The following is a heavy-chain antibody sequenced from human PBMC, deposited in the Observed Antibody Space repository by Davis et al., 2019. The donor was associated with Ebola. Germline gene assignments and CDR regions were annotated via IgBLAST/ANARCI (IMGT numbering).Heavy chain of an antibody. Sequence: SGPTLVKPTQTLTLTCTFSGLSLSTSGMGVAWIRQPPGQALEWLALIYWDDDKRYSPSLKSRLTITKDTSKNQVVLTMTNMDPVDTATYYCAHRRGGSGSYGVGVDVWGKGTTVTVSS. CDR2: IYWDDDK. CDR1: GLSLSTSGMG. J-gene: IGHJ6*04. CDR3: AHRRGGSGSYGVGVDV. D-gene: IGHD3-10*01. V-gene: IGHV2-5*02.